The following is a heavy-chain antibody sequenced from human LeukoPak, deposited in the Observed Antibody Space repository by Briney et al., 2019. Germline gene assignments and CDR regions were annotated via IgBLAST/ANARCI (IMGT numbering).Heavy chain of an antibody. Sequence: GGSLRLSCAASGFTVSSNYMSWVRQAPGKGLEWVSVIYSGGSTYYADSVKGRFTISRDNSENTLYLQMNSLRAEDTAVYYCARDGRSRITIFGVVPFDYWGQGTLVTVSS. J-gene: IGHJ4*02. D-gene: IGHD3-3*01. CDR1: GFTVSSNY. CDR3: ARDGRSRITIFGVVPFDY. CDR2: IYSGGST. V-gene: IGHV3-66*02.